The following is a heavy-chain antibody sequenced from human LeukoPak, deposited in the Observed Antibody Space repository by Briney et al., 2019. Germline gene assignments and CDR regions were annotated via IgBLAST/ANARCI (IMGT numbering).Heavy chain of an antibody. CDR2: ISAYNGNT. CDR1: GYTFTSYG. Sequence: ASVKVSCKASGYTFTSYGISWVRQAPGQGLEWMGWISAYNGNTNYAQKLQGRVTMTTDTSTSTAYMELRSLRSYDTAVYYSARDARGYCSSTSSPVAAFDIWGQGTMVTVSS. D-gene: IGHD2-2*01. J-gene: IGHJ3*02. CDR3: ARDARGYCSSTSSPVAAFDI. V-gene: IGHV1-18*04.